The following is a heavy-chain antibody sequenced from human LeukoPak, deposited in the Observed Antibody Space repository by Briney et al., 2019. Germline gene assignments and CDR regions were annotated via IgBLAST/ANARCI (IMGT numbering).Heavy chain of an antibody. D-gene: IGHD3-10*01. V-gene: IGHV4-59*08. CDR2: IYYSGST. CDR1: GGSISSYY. CDR3: ARLGITMVRGYYFDY. J-gene: IGHJ4*02. Sequence: SETLSLTCTVSGGSISSYYWSWIRQPPGKGLGWIGYIYYSGSTNYNPSLKSRVTISVDTSKNQFSLKLSSVTAADTAVYYCARLGITMVRGYYFDYWGQGTLVTVSS.